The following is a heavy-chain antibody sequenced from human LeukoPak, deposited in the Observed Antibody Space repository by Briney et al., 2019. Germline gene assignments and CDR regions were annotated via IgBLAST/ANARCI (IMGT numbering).Heavy chain of an antibody. J-gene: IGHJ4*02. D-gene: IGHD6-13*01. CDR3: AREGRDSSSWYRFIPKDY. Sequence: SETLSLTCAVYGGSFSGYYWSWIRQPPGKGLEWIGEINHSGSTNYNPSLKSRVTISVDTSENQFSLKLSSVTAADTAVYYCAREGRDSSSWYRFIPKDYWGQGTLVTVSS. V-gene: IGHV4-34*01. CDR1: GGSFSGYY. CDR2: INHSGST.